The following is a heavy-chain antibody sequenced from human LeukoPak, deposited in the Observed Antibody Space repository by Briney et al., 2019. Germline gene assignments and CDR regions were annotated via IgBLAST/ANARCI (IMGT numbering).Heavy chain of an antibody. CDR3: AKEGDFWSGYYGYYYYYYGMDV. D-gene: IGHD3-3*01. CDR2: ISYDGSNK. J-gene: IGHJ6*02. CDR1: GYTLSSYW. V-gene: IGHV3-30*18. Sequence: PGGSLRLSCAASGYTLSSYWMHWVRQAPGKGLEWVAVISYDGSNKYYADSVKGRFTISRDNSKNTLYLQMNSLRAEDTAVYYCAKEGDFWSGYYGYYYYYYGMDVWGQGTTVTVSS.